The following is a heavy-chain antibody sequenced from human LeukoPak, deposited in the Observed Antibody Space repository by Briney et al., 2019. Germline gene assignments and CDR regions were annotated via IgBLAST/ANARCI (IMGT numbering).Heavy chain of an antibody. CDR3: ARLGSSGYYLGDY. V-gene: IGHV4-34*01. CDR1: GGSFSGYY. J-gene: IGHJ4*02. CDR2: INHSGST. D-gene: IGHD3-22*01. Sequence: SVTLSLTCAVYGGSFSGYYWSWIRQPPGKGLEWIGEINHSGSTYYNPSLKSRVTISVDTSKNQFSLKLSSVTAADTAVYYCARLGSSGYYLGDYWGQGTLVTVSS.